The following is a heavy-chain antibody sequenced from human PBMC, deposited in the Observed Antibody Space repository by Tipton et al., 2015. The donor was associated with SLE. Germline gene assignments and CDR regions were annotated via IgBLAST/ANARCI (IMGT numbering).Heavy chain of an antibody. Sequence: LRLSCTVSGGSISSYYWSWIRQPPGKGLEWIGSIYHSGSTYYNPSLKSRVTISVDTSKNQFSLKLSSVTAADTAVYYCARDANWGRGYFDYWGQGTLVTVSS. CDR2: IYHSGST. D-gene: IGHD7-27*01. J-gene: IGHJ4*02. CDR1: GGSISSYY. V-gene: IGHV4-39*07. CDR3: ARDANWGRGYFDY.